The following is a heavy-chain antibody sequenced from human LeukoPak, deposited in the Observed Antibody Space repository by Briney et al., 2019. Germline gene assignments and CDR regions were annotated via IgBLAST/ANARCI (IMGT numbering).Heavy chain of an antibody. CDR2: ISYDGSNK. V-gene: IGHV3-30*18. Sequence: GGSLRLSCAASGFTFRSYAMNWVRQAPGKGLEWVAVISYDGSNKYYADSVKGRFTISRDNSKNTLYLQMNSLRAEDTAVYYCAKDTTPDYGADFDYWGQGTLVTVSS. CDR1: GFTFRSYA. CDR3: AKDTTPDYGADFDY. J-gene: IGHJ4*02. D-gene: IGHD4-17*01.